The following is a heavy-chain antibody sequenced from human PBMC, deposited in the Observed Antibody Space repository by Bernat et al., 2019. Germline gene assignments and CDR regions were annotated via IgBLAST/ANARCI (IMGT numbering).Heavy chain of an antibody. V-gene: IGHV3-74*01. J-gene: IGHJ4*02. Sequence: EVQLVESGGGLVQPGGSLRLSCAASGFTFSSYWMHWVRQAPGKGLVWVSRINSDGSSTSYADSVKGRFTISRDNAKNTLYLQMNSLRAEDTAVYYCARGSPDDSSGYYRVFGYWGQGTLVTVSS. CDR1: GFTFSSYW. D-gene: IGHD3-22*01. CDR2: INSDGSST. CDR3: ARGSPDDSSGYYRVFGY.